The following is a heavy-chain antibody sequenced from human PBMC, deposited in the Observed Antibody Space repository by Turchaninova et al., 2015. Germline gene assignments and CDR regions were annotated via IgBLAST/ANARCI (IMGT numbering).Heavy chain of an antibody. CDR2: IYYSGST. D-gene: IGHD1-7*01. CDR1: GGSISSSSSY. CDR3: ARPSNWNYPLDY. Sequence: QLQLQESGPGLVKPSETQSLTCTVSGGSISSSSSYWGGIRQPPGKGLEWIGIIYYSGSTYYNPSLKSRVTISVYTSKNQFSLKLSSVTAADTAVYYCARPSNWNYPLDYWGQGTLVTVSS. J-gene: IGHJ4*02. V-gene: IGHV4-39*01.